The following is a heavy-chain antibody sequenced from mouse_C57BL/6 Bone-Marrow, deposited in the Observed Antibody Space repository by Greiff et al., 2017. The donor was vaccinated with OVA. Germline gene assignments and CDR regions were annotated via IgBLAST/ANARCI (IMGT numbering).Heavy chain of an antibody. D-gene: IGHD2-2*01. CDR3: ARHAGLRDAMDY. CDR2: IWSDGST. CDR1: GFSLTSYG. J-gene: IGHJ4*01. V-gene: IGHV2-6-1*01. Sequence: VQLQESGPGLVAPSQSLSITCTVSGFSLTSYGVHWVRQPPGKGLEWLVVIWSDGSTTYNSALKSRLSISKDNSKSQVFLKMNSRQTDDTAMYYCARHAGLRDAMDYWGQGTSVTVSS.